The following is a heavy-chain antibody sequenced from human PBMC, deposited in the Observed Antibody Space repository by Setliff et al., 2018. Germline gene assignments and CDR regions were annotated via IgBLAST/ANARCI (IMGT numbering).Heavy chain of an antibody. CDR3: ARAGLAATGRKGVFDH. D-gene: IGHD6-13*01. CDR2: INPNSGGT. CDR1: GYTFTGYY. Sequence: WASVKVSCKASGYTFTGYYMHWVRQAPGQGLEWMGWINPNSGGTNYAQKFQGWVTMTRDTSISTAYMELSGLTSDDTAVYYCARAGLAATGRKGVFDHWGQGTLVTVSS. J-gene: IGHJ4*02. V-gene: IGHV1-2*04.